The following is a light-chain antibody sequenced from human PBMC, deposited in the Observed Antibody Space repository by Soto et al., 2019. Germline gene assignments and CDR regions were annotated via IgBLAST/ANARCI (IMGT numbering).Light chain of an antibody. CDR3: GTWDSSLSAGGV. CDR2: ENN. V-gene: IGLV1-51*02. J-gene: IGLJ1*01. Sequence: QSVLTQPPSVSATPGQKVTISCSGSRSNIGNNYVSWYQQLPGTAPKLLIYENNKRPSGSPDRFSGSKSGTSATLAITGLQTGDEADYYCGTWDSSLSAGGVFGTGTKVTVL. CDR1: RSNIGNNY.